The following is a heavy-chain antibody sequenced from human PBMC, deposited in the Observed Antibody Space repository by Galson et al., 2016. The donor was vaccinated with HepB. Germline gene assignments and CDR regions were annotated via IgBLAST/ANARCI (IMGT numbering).Heavy chain of an antibody. V-gene: IGHV3-73*01. Sequence: SLRLSCAASGFTLSGSAIHWVRQASGRGLEWVGRIRSNIESYATGYIESVKGRFTISRDDSKDTAYLQMNSLKIDDTAVYYCTRIEEAREGIKGTFNVWGKGKRVTVSS. CDR1: GFTLSGSA. CDR3: TRIEEAREGIKGTFNV. J-gene: IGHJ3*01. CDR2: IRSNIESYAT. D-gene: IGHD5-24*01.